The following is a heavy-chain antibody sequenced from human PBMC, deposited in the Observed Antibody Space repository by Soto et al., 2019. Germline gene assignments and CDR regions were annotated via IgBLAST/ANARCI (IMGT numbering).Heavy chain of an antibody. CDR3: ARDRRGVLDP. V-gene: IGHV3-23*01. J-gene: IGHJ5*02. CDR2: ISGSGRST. CDR1: GFTFSDYD. Sequence: QTGGSLRLSCAASGFTFSDYDMSWVRQAPGKGLAWVSAISGSGRSTYYADAVKGRFTISRDNSKNTLYLEMNSLRAEDTAVYYCARDRRGVLDPWGQGILVTVSS.